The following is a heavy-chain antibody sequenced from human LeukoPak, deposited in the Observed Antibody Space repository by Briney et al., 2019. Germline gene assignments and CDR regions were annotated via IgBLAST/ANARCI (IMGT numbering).Heavy chain of an antibody. CDR1: GYSFTTYG. CDR3: ARASGFGWGIAFDI. J-gene: IGHJ3*02. D-gene: IGHD6-13*01. CDR2: MNPNSGNT. Sequence: ASVKVSCKASGYSFTTYGMNWVPQAPGQGLEWMGWMNPNSGNTGYAQKFQGRVTMTRNTSISTAYMELSSLRSEDTAVYYCARASGFGWGIAFDIWGQGTMVTVSS. V-gene: IGHV1-8*02.